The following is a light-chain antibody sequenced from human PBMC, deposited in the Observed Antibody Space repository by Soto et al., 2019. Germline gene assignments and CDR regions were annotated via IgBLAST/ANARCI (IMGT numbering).Light chain of an antibody. J-gene: IGLJ1*01. CDR1: SSNIGSNT. CDR2: SNN. V-gene: IGLV1-44*01. CDR3: AAWDDSLNVHV. Sequence: QSALTQPPSASGTPGQRVTISCSGSSSNIGSNTVNWYQQLPGTAPKLLIYSNNQRPSGVPDRFSGSKSGTSASLAISGLQSEHEADYYCAAWDDSLNVHVFGTGTKVTVL.